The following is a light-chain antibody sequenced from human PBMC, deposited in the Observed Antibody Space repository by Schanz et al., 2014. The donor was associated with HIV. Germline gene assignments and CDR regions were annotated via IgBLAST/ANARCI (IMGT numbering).Light chain of an antibody. V-gene: IGKV3-20*01. CDR3: QQYGRSPWT. CDR2: GAS. Sequence: EIVLTQSPGTLSLSPGERATLSCRASQSVSSNLAWYQQKPGQAPRLLIYGASSRATGTPDRVSGSGSGTDFTLTISRLEPEDFAVYYCQQYGRSPWTFGQGTKVEIK. CDR1: QSVSSN. J-gene: IGKJ1*01.